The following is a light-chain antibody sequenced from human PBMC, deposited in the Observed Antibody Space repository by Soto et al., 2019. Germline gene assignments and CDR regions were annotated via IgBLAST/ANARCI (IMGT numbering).Light chain of an antibody. V-gene: IGLV1-40*01. J-gene: IGLJ2*01. CDR2: GNT. CDR1: SSNIGAGYR. CDR3: HSYDTSLSSSV. Sequence: QSVLTQPPSVSGAPGQRVIISCTGSSSNIGAGYRVHWYQQLPGTAPKLLIYGNTNRPSGVPDRFSGSKSGASASLAISGLQAEDEADYYCHSYDTSLSSSVFGGGTKLTVL.